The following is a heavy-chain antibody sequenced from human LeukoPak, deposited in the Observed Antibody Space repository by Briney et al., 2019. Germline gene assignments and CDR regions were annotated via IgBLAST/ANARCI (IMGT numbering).Heavy chain of an antibody. CDR1: GGSISSYY. CDR2: IYHSGST. D-gene: IGHD4-17*01. CDR3: AREGGDGDGDAFDI. J-gene: IGHJ3*02. Sequence: PSETLSLTCTVSGGSISSYYWSWIRQPPGKGLEWIGYIYHSGSTNYNPSLKSRVTISVDTSKNQFSLKLSSVTAADTAVYYCAREGGDGDGDAFDIWGQGTMVTVSS. V-gene: IGHV4-59*01.